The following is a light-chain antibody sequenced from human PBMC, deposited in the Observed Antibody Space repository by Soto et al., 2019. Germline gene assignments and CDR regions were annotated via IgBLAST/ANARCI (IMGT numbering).Light chain of an antibody. J-gene: IGKJ4*01. Sequence: DIQMTQSPSTLSASVGDGGTITFRASQRISTWLAWYQQKPGKAPKLLIYAASTLQSGVPSRFSGSGSGTDFTLTISCLQSEDFATYYCQQYYSYPLTFGGGTKVDIK. CDR2: AAS. CDR3: QQYYSYPLT. V-gene: IGKV1-5*01. CDR1: QRISTW.